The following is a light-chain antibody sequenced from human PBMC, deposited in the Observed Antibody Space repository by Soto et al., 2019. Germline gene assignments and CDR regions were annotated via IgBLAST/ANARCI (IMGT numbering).Light chain of an antibody. CDR1: SSNIANNF. CDR3: GAWDSSLSALV. J-gene: IGLJ2*01. Sequence: QSVLTQPPSVSAAPGQKVTISCSGTSSNIANNFVSWYQHLPGTAPKLLIYDNNKRPSGIPDRFSSSKSGTSATLGITGLQTGDEAEYYCGAWDSSLSALVFGGGTKLTVL. V-gene: IGLV1-51*01. CDR2: DNN.